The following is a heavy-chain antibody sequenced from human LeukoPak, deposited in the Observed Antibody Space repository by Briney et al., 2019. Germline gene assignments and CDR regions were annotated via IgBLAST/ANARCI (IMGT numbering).Heavy chain of an antibody. V-gene: IGHV3-23*01. D-gene: IGHD3-22*01. CDR3: AKPLTYYYDPSDY. Sequence: GGSLRLSCAASGFTFSSYAMSWVRQAPGKGLEWVSAISGSGGSTYYADSVKGRFTISKDNSKNTLYLQMNSLRAEDTAVYYCAKPLTYYYDPSDYWGQGTLVTVSS. CDR1: GFTFSSYA. CDR2: ISGSGGST. J-gene: IGHJ4*02.